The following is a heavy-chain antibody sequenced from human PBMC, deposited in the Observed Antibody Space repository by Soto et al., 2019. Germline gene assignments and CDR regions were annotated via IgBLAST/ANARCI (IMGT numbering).Heavy chain of an antibody. J-gene: IGHJ6*03. CDR3: ASGKSQMTQDRMGFYYYMDV. CDR1: GITFNNYS. V-gene: IGHV1-69*02. D-gene: IGHD1-1*01. CDR2: VIPLLDES. Sequence: VQLVQSGAEVKKPGSSVKISCTASGITFNNYSFSWVRRAPGQGLEWMGRVIPLLDESNYAEKFQDRVTMTADRSTSKAYMELSGPKSEDSAIYYCASGKSQMTQDRMGFYYYMDVWGKGTTITVSS.